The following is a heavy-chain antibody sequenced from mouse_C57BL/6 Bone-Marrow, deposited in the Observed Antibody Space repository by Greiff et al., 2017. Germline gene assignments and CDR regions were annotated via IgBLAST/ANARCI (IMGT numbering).Heavy chain of an antibody. D-gene: IGHD2-4*01. J-gene: IGHJ4*01. CDR3: ARGLRRDAMDY. Sequence: EVKLVESGGGLVKPGGSLKLSCAASGFTFSGYGMHWVRQAPEQGLEWVAYISSGSGTIYYADTVKGRCTISRDNAKSTLFLQMSSLRSEDTAMYYCARGLRRDAMDYWGQGTSVTVSS. V-gene: IGHV5-17*01. CDR1: GFTFSGYG. CDR2: ISSGSGTI.